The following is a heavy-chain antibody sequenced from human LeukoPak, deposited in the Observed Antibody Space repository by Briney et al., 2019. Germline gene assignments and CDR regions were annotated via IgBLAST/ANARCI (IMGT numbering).Heavy chain of an antibody. CDR3: ARVRLASNYYYYYMGV. CDR1: GASISSDNYY. D-gene: IGHD3-22*01. CDR2: IYHSGST. V-gene: IGHV4-38-2*02. J-gene: IGHJ6*03. Sequence: PSETLSLTCTVSGASISSDNYYWSWIRQPAGKGLEWIGSIYHSGSTYYNPSLKSRVTISVDTSKNQFSLKLSSVTAADTAVYYCARVRLASNYYYYYMGVWGKGTTVTVSS.